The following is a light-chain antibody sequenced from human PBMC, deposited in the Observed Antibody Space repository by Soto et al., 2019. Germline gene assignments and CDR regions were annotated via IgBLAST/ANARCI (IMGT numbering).Light chain of an antibody. V-gene: IGLV4-60*03. CDR3: ETWDSNPRV. J-gene: IGLJ2*01. Sequence: QSVLTQSSSASASLGSSVKLTCTLSSGHSSYIIAWHQQQPGKAPRYLMKLEGSGSYNKGSGVPDRFSGSSSGADRYLTISNLQSEDEADYYCETWDSNPRVFGGGTKLTV. CDR1: SGHSSYI. CDR2: LEGSGSY.